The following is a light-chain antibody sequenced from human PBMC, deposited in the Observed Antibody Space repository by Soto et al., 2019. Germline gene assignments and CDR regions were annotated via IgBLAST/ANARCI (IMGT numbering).Light chain of an antibody. CDR3: QNYYNYPWT. Sequence: AVLLTQSPSSFSASTGDRATITCRASQDIHNYLAWYQQVPGKAPKLLLYAASILQTGVPSRFSGSGSGTDFTLTIDGQQSEDFATYFCQNYYNYPWTFGQGTTVE. CDR1: QDIHNY. V-gene: IGKV1-8*01. J-gene: IGKJ1*01. CDR2: AAS.